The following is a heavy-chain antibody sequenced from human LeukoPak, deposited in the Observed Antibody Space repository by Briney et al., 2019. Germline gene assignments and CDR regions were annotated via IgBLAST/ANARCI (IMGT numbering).Heavy chain of an antibody. CDR3: ARGRRKCSSTSCYADY. V-gene: IGHV1-8*03. CDR1: GYTFTSYD. CDR2: MNPNSGNT. J-gene: IGHJ4*02. Sequence: ASVKVSCKASGYTFTSYDINWVRQATGQGLGWMGWMNPNSGNTGYAQKFQGRVTITRNTSISTAYMELSSLRSEDTAVYYCARGRRKCSSTSCYADYWGQGTLVTVSS. D-gene: IGHD2-2*01.